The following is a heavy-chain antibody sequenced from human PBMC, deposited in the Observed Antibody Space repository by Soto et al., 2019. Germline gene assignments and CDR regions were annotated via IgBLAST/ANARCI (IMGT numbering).Heavy chain of an antibody. V-gene: IGHV3-21*01. CDR1: GFTFSEAT. J-gene: IGHJ4*02. CDR3: ARVGSPGYCSGGYCPPPDY. Sequence: GGSLRPSCADSGFTFSEATMNWVRQAPGQGLEWVSSISSSSTYTYYAASVKGRFTISRDNAKNSLYLQMNSLRAEDTALYYCARVGSPGYCSGGYCPPPDYWGQGTLVTAS. D-gene: IGHD2-15*01. CDR2: ISSSSTYT.